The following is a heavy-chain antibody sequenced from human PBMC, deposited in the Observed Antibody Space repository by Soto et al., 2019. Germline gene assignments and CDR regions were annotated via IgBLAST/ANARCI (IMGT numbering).Heavy chain of an antibody. CDR3: AGCVLGGVVDL. Sequence: QLQLQESGPGLVKASGTLSLTCAVSGGSISSTNWWSWVRQPPGKGLEWIGEIYHSGSTNYNPSLISRVTLSIDTPKNQCTHNLISVTVAHTAVYYCAGCVLGGVVDLSGRGTLVTVSS. D-gene: IGHD3-16*01. V-gene: IGHV4-4*02. J-gene: IGHJ2*01. CDR2: IYHSGST. CDR1: GGSISSTNW.